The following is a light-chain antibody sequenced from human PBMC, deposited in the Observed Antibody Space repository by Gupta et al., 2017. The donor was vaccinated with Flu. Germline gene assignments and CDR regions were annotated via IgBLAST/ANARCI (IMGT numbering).Light chain of an antibody. CDR3: QQYNNWPPMYT. CDR1: QSVSSN. V-gene: IGKV3-15*01. CDR2: GAS. Sequence: EIGMTQSPATRSVSPGERATLSCRASQSVSSNLAWYQQKPGQAPRLLIYGASTRATGIPARFSGSGSGTEFTLTISSLQSEDFAVYYCQQYNNWPPMYTFGQGTKLEIK. J-gene: IGKJ2*01.